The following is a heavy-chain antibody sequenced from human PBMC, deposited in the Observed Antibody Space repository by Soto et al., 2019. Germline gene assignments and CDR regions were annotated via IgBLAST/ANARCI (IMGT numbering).Heavy chain of an antibody. D-gene: IGHD5-12*01. J-gene: IGHJ6*02. CDR1: GGTFSSYA. CDR2: IIPIFGTA. Sequence: ASVKVSCKASGGTFSSYAISWVRQAPGQGLEWMGGIIPIFGTANYAQKFQGRVTITADKSTSTAYMELSSLRSEDTAVYYCARRRGYSGYDFNYYGMDVWGQGTTVTVSS. CDR3: ARRRGYSGYDFNYYGMDV. V-gene: IGHV1-69*06.